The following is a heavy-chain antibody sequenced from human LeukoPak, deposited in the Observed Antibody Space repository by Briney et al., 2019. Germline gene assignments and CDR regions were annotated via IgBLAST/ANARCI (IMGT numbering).Heavy chain of an antibody. J-gene: IGHJ4*02. D-gene: IGHD3-3*01. V-gene: IGHV3-20*04. CDR3: ARGSFWSGSPDFDY. CDR1: GFTFDDYG. CDR2: INWNGGST. Sequence: GGSLRLSXAASGFTFDDYGMSWVRQSPGKGLEWVSGINWNGGSTGYADSVKGRFTISRDNAKNSLYLQMNSLRAEDTALYYCARGSFWSGSPDFDYWGQGTLVTVSS.